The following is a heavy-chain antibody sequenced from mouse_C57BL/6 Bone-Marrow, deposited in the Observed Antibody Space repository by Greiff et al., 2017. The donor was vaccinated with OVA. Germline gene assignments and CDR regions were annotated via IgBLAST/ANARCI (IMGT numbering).Heavy chain of an antibody. CDR1: GYTFTDYE. CDR2: IDPETGGT. D-gene: IGHD2-5*01. Sequence: QVQLQQSGAELVRPGASVTLSCKASGYTFTDYEMHWVKQTPVHGLEWIGAIDPETGGTAYNQKFKGKAILTAAKSYSTAYMELSSLTSEDSAVYYCTRGYSNYYAMDYWGQGTSVTVSS. CDR3: TRGYSNYYAMDY. J-gene: IGHJ4*01. V-gene: IGHV1-15*01.